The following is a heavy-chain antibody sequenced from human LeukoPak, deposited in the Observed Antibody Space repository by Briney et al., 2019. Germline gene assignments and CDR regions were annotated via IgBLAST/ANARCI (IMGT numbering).Heavy chain of an antibody. CDR2: INTNTGNP. Sequence: ASVKVSCKASGYTFTSYAMNWVRQAPGQGLEWMGWINTNTGNPTYAQGFTGRFVFSLDTSVSTAYLQISSLKAEDTAVYYCARGMSRYFDWFVDYWGQGTLVTVSS. CDR1: GYTFTSYA. V-gene: IGHV7-4-1*02. CDR3: ARGMSRYFDWFVDY. D-gene: IGHD3-9*01. J-gene: IGHJ4*02.